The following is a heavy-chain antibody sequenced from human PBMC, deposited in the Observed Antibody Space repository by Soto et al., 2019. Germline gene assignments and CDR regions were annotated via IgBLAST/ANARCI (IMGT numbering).Heavy chain of an antibody. Sequence: QVQLQESGPGLVEPSQTLSLTCTVSGGSISSGGYYWSWVRQHPGKGLEWLGYIYYSGSTYYNPALKGRVTISVDTSKNQFSLKLSSVTAADTAVYYCARDRSGYDYFDYCGQGTLVIVSS. J-gene: IGHJ4*02. CDR1: GGSISSGGYY. CDR3: ARDRSGYDYFDY. CDR2: IYYSGST. D-gene: IGHD5-12*01. V-gene: IGHV4-31*03.